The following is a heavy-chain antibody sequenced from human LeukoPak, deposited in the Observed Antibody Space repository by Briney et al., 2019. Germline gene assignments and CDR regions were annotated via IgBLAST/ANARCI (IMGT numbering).Heavy chain of an antibody. V-gene: IGHV3-33*01. J-gene: IGHJ4*02. Sequence: GGSLRLSCAASGFTFSSYGMHWVRQAPGKGLEWVAAIWYDGSIQYYADSVEGRFTISRDNSKNTLYLQMDSLRAEDTAVYYCARAGYCSGGSCYGSDYWGQGTLVSVSS. D-gene: IGHD2-15*01. CDR3: ARAGYCSGGSCYGSDY. CDR2: IWYDGSIQ. CDR1: GFTFSSYG.